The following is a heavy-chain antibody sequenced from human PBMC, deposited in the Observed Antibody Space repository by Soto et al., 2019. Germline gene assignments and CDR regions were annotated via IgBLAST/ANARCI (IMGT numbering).Heavy chain of an antibody. D-gene: IGHD6-13*01. Sequence: LGESLKISCKGSGYSFTSYWIGWVRQMPGKGLEWMGIIYPGDSDTRYSPSFQGQVTISADKSISTAYLQWSSLKASDTAMYYCARLSSSWFYGMDVWGQGTTVTVS. CDR3: ARLSSSWFYGMDV. V-gene: IGHV5-51*01. CDR2: IYPGDSDT. J-gene: IGHJ6*02. CDR1: GYSFTSYW.